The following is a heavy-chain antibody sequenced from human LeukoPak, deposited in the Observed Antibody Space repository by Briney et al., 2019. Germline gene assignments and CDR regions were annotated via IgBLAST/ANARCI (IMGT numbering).Heavy chain of an antibody. V-gene: IGHV3-23*01. CDR1: GFTFSSYA. CDR2: ISGSGGST. Sequence: GGSLRLSCAASGFTFSSYAMSWVRQAPGKGLEWVSAISGSGGSTYYADSVKGRFTISRDNSKNTLYLQMNSLRAGDTAVYYCAKDQSWFGELNWFDPWGQGTLVTVSS. J-gene: IGHJ5*02. D-gene: IGHD3-10*01. CDR3: AKDQSWFGELNWFDP.